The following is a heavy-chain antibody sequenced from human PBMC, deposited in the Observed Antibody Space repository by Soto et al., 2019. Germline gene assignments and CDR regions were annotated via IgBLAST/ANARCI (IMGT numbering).Heavy chain of an antibody. D-gene: IGHD3-22*01. J-gene: IGHJ3*02. V-gene: IGHV1-69*01. CDR3: AKPRQKYGYASSGYYDAFDI. Sequence: QVQLVQSGAEVKKPGSSVKVSCKASGGTFSSYAISWVRKAPGQGLEWLGVIIPIFGTANYAQKFQGRVTITADESTSKVYMELSSLRSEDTAVYYCAKPRQKYGYASSGYYDAFDIWGQGTMVTVSS. CDR2: IIPIFGTA. CDR1: GGTFSSYA.